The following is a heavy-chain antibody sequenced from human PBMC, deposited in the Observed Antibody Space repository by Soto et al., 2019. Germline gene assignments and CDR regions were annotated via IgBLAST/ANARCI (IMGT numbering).Heavy chain of an antibody. CDR1: GFTFSSYG. D-gene: IGHD6-19*01. CDR3: AKSQAVAGTGGMDV. J-gene: IGHJ6*02. V-gene: IGHV3-30*18. Sequence: QVQLVESGGGVVQPGRSLRLSCAASGFTFSSYGMHWVRQAPGKGLGWVAVISYDGSNKYYADSVKGRFTISRDNSKNTLYLQMNSLRAEDTAVYYCAKSQAVAGTGGMDVWGQGTTVTVSS. CDR2: ISYDGSNK.